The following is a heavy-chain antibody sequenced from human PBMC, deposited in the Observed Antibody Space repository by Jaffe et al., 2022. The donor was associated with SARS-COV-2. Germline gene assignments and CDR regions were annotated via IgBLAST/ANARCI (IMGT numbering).Heavy chain of an antibody. CDR2: IYYSGST. Sequence: HVQLQESGPGLVKPSETLSLTCTVSGGSISSYYWSWIRQPPGKGLEWIGYIYYSGSTNYNPSLKSRVTISVDTSKNQFSLKLSSVTAADTAVYYCARDDSQDAFDIWGQGTVVTVSS. V-gene: IGHV4-59*01. CDR3: ARDDSQDAFDI. J-gene: IGHJ3*02. D-gene: IGHD3-22*01. CDR1: GGSISSYY.